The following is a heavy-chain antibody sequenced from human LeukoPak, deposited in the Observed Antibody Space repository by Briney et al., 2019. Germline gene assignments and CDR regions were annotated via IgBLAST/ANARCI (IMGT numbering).Heavy chain of an antibody. V-gene: IGHV1-8*01. Sequence: ASVKVSCKASGYTFTSYDINWVRQATGQGLEWMGWMNPNSGNTGCAQKFQGRVTMTRNTSISTAYMELSSLRSEDTAVYYCARARVGYNTVNFDYWGQGTLVTVSS. CDR3: ARARVGYNTVNFDY. CDR2: MNPNSGNT. D-gene: IGHD5-24*01. J-gene: IGHJ4*02. CDR1: GYTFTSYD.